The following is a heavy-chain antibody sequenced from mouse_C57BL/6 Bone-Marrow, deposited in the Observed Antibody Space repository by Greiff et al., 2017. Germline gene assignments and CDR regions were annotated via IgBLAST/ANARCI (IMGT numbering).Heavy chain of an antibody. CDR2: IYPGSGST. V-gene: IGHV1-55*01. J-gene: IGHJ4*01. CDR3: TRIPSYYAKDY. Sequence: QVQLQQPGAELVKPGASVKMSCKASGYTFTSYWITWVKQRPGQGLEWIGDIYPGSGSTNYNEKFKSKATLTVDTSSSTAYVQLSSLTSEDSAVYYCTRIPSYYAKDYGDRGTAITVTA. D-gene: IGHD5-1-1*01. CDR1: GYTFTSYW.